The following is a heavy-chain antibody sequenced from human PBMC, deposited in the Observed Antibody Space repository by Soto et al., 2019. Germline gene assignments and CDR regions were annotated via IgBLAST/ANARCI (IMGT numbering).Heavy chain of an antibody. Sequence: SVKVSCKASGYTFTSYTISWVRQAPGQGLEWMGRIIPILGIANYAQKFQGRVTITADKSTSTAYMELSSLRSEDTAVYYCARDMVTGAAAKFDPWGQGTLVTVSS. D-gene: IGHD6-13*01. CDR3: ARDMVTGAAAKFDP. V-gene: IGHV1-69*04. CDR2: IIPILGIA. CDR1: GYTFTSYT. J-gene: IGHJ5*02.